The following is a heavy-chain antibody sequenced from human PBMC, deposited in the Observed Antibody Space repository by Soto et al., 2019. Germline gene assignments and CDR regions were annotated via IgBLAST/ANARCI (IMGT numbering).Heavy chain of an antibody. Sequence: PSETLSLTCTVSTASVNGYYWSWIRQPAGKGLEWIGRLYANENTDYNPSLRSRVTISVDTKRQFSLKLSSVTAADPAVYYFARDHPNWYFDLWGRGTPVTVSS. CDR3: ARDHPNWYFDL. V-gene: IGHV4-4*07. CDR2: LYANENT. CDR1: TASVNGYY. J-gene: IGHJ2*01.